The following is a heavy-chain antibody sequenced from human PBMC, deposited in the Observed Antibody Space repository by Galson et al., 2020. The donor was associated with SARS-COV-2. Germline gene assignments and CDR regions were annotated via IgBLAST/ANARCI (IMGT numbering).Heavy chain of an antibody. Sequence: TGGSLRLSCVASGFTLSSYGMHWVRQAPGKGLEWVAVIPYAGSNKYYADSVKGRFTISRDNSKNTPYLQMNSLRAEDTAVYDCAKDMQQQLASYYFDYWGQGTLVTVSS. CDR1: GFTLSSYG. D-gene: IGHD6-13*01. CDR2: IPYAGSNK. J-gene: IGHJ4*02. CDR3: AKDMQQQLASYYFDY. V-gene: IGHV3-30*18.